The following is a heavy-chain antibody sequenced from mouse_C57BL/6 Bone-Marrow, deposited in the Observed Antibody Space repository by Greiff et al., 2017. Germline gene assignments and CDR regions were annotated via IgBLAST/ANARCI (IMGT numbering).Heavy chain of an antibody. V-gene: IGHV1-81*01. CDR1: GYTFTSYG. Sequence: VQLQQSGAELARPGASVKLSCTASGYTFTSYGISWVKQRPGQGLEWIGEIYPRSGNTYYNEKFKGKATLTADKSSSTAYMELLSLTSEDAAVYFCASTVVADFDVWGTGTTVTVSS. CDR3: ASTVVADFDV. D-gene: IGHD1-1*01. CDR2: IYPRSGNT. J-gene: IGHJ1*03.